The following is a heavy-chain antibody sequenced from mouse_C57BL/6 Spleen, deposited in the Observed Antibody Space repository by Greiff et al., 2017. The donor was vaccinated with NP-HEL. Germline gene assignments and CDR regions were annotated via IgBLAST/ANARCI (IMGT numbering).Heavy chain of an antibody. V-gene: IGHV5-4*01. CDR2: ISDGGSYT. J-gene: IGHJ2*01. D-gene: IGHD1-1*01. CDR3: GRSSGGFDY. CDR1: GFTFSSYA. Sequence: EVQGVESGGGLVKPGGSLKLSCAASGFTFSSYAMSWVRQIPEKRLEWVATISDGGSYTYYPANLKGRFTISRDNAKNNLYLQMSHVKSEDTALYYCGRSSGGFDYWGQGTTVTVSS.